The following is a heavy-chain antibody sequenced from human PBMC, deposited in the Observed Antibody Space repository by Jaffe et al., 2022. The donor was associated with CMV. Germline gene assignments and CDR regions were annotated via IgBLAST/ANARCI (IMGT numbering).Heavy chain of an antibody. J-gene: IGHJ4*02. CDR1: GFTFSSYE. D-gene: IGHD3-3*01. CDR3: ARGGDFWSGYHFDY. V-gene: IGHV3-48*03. CDR2: ISSSGSTI. Sequence: EVQLVESGGGLVQPGGSLRLSCAASGFTFSSYEMNWVRQAPGKGLEWVSYISSSGSTIYYADSVKGRFTISRDNAKNSLYLQMNSLRAEDTAVYYCARGGDFWSGYHFDYWGQGTLVTVSS.